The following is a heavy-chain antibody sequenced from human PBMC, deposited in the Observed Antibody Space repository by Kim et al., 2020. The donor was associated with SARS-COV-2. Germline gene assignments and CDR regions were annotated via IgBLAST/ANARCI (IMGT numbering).Heavy chain of an antibody. D-gene: IGHD3-22*01. CDR2: ISGSGGST. CDR1: GFTFSSYA. CDR3: AKDGSGYDYFYDSSGYHAGDWFDP. J-gene: IGHJ5*02. Sequence: GGSLRLSCAASGFTFSSYAMSWVRQAPGKGLEWVSAISGSGGSTYYADSVKGRFTISRDNSKNTLYLQMNSLRAEDTAVYYCAKDGSGYDYFYDSSGYHAGDWFDPWGQGTLVTVSS. V-gene: IGHV3-23*01.